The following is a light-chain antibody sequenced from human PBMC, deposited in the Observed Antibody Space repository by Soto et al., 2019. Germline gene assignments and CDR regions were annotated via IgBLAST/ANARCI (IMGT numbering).Light chain of an antibody. V-gene: IGKV1-39*01. Sequence: DIQMTQSPSSLSASVGDRVTITCRASQSISSYLHWYQQKPGKAPKLLIYAASSLQSGVPSRFNDSGSGTDFTLNISSLQPEDFATYYCQQSYSTPYTFGQGTKLEIK. CDR1: QSISSY. J-gene: IGKJ2*01. CDR2: AAS. CDR3: QQSYSTPYT.